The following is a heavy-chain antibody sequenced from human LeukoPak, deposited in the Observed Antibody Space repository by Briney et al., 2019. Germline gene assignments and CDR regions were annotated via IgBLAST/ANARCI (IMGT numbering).Heavy chain of an antibody. V-gene: IGHV4-34*01. D-gene: IGHD3-22*01. J-gene: IGHJ5*02. CDR3: ARSRRHYITMIVVANNWFDP. CDR2: INHSGST. Sequence: SETLSLTCAVYGGSFSGYYWSWIRQPPGKGLEWIGEINHSGSTNYNPSLKSRVTISVDTSKNQFSLELSSVTAADTAVYYCARSRRHYITMIVVANNWFDPWGQGTLVTVSS. CDR1: GGSFSGYY.